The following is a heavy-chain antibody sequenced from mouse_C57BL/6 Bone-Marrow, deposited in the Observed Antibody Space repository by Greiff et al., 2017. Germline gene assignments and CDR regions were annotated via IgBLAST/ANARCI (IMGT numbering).Heavy chain of an antibody. CDR2: IDPEDGDT. D-gene: IGHD2-1*01. CDR3: TSYGNSYYFDY. Sequence: EVQLQQSGAELVRPGASVKLSCTASGFNIKDYYMHWVKQRPEQGLEWIGRIDPEDGDTEYAPKFQGKATMTADTSSNTAYLQLSSLTSEDTAGYYCTSYGNSYYFDYWGQGTTLTVSS. J-gene: IGHJ2*01. V-gene: IGHV14-1*01. CDR1: GFNIKDYY.